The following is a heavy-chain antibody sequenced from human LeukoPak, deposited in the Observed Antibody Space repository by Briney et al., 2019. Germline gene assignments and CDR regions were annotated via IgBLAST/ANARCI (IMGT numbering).Heavy chain of an antibody. Sequence: KASETLSLTCTVSGFSVSSGNYWGWIRQPPGKGLEWIGSIYHSGSTYYNPSLKSRVTISLDTSKNQFSLRLSSVTAADTAVYYCARLFSYYYSDYWGQGTLVTVSA. V-gene: IGHV4-38-2*02. CDR3: ARLFSYYYSDY. CDR1: GFSVSSGNY. J-gene: IGHJ4*02. D-gene: IGHD5-12*01. CDR2: IYHSGST.